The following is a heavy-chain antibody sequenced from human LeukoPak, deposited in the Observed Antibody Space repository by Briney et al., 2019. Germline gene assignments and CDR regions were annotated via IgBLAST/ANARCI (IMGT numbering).Heavy chain of an antibody. J-gene: IGHJ4*02. V-gene: IGHV1-2*02. CDR1: GYTFTGYY. Sequence: ASVKVSCKASGYTFTGYYMHWVRQAPGQGLEWMGWINPNSGGTNYAQRFQGRVTMTRDTSISTAYMELSRLRSDDTAVYYCATFLPIAIIGTPDSWGQGTLVTVFS. CDR3: ATFLPIAIIGTPDS. CDR2: INPNSGGT. D-gene: IGHD2/OR15-2a*01.